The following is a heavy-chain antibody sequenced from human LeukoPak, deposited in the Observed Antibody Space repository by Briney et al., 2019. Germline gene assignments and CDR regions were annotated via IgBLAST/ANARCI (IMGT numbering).Heavy chain of an antibody. J-gene: IGHJ4*02. Sequence: GGSLRLSCAASGLTISRNWMSWVRQAPGKGLEWVANINQDGSARDYVDSVRGRFTISRDNPKNSLSLQMNSLRAEDTALYYCARHDCSSTSCSQSLDYWGRGTLVTVSS. CDR3: ARHDCSSTSCSQSLDY. V-gene: IGHV3-7*01. D-gene: IGHD2-2*01. CDR2: INQDGSAR. CDR1: GLTISRNW.